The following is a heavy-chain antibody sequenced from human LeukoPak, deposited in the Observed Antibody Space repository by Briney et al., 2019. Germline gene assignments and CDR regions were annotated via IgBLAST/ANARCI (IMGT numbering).Heavy chain of an antibody. Sequence: SGPTLVNPTQTLTLTCTFSGFSLSTLGMRVSWIRQPPGKALEWLARIDWDDDKFYSTSLKTRPTISKDTSKNQVVLTMTNMDPVDTATYYCARSQFCSGNSCYSRDWFDTWGQGTLVTVSS. CDR1: GFSLSTLGMR. D-gene: IGHD2-15*01. CDR2: IDWDDDK. V-gene: IGHV2-70*04. J-gene: IGHJ5*02. CDR3: ARSQFCSGNSCYSRDWFDT.